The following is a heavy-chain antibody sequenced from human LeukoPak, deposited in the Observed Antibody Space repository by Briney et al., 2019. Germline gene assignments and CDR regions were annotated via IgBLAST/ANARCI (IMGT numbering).Heavy chain of an antibody. CDR3: ASYLYWWSDLGY. CDR1: GFTFSDDC. V-gene: IGHV3-7*01. CDR2: IKPAGSAK. D-gene: IGHD2-8*02. J-gene: IGHJ4*02. Sequence: GGSLRLSCAASGFTFSDDCMTCGRQAPGEGLEWVANIKPAGSAKYSVDSVRGRFTISRANAKNSLYLQMNSLRVEDTAVYYCASYLYWWSDLGYWGQRTLVTVSS.